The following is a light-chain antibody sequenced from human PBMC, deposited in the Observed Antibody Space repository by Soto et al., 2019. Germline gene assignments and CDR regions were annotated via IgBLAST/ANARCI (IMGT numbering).Light chain of an antibody. CDR3: QQYRAKWA. Sequence: DLKMTESANTLYTSVGRRVKIKLRASQTIYTWLAWYQQKPGRAPKLLIYDASTLESWVPSRFSCRGSGTEFTLTICRHQPCDFATYYCQQYRAKWAFGQGTKVDNK. J-gene: IGKJ1*01. CDR1: QTIYTW. V-gene: IGKV1-5*01. CDR2: DAS.